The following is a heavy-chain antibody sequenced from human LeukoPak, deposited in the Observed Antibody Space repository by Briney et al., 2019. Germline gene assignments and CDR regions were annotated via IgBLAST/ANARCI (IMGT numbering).Heavy chain of an antibody. CDR3: ARRSPGYSSAFDY. CDR2: IYHSGST. CDR1: DYSISSGYY. D-gene: IGHD5-18*01. J-gene: IGHJ4*02. Sequence: SETLSLTCTVSDYSISSGYYWGWIRQPPGKGLEWIGNIYHSGSTYYNPSLKSRVTISVDTSKNQFSLKLSSVTAADTAVYYCARRSPGYSSAFDYWGQGTLVTVSS. V-gene: IGHV4-38-2*02.